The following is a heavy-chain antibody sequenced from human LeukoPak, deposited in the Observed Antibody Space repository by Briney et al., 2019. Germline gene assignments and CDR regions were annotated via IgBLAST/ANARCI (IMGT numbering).Heavy chain of an antibody. J-gene: IGHJ4*02. CDR2: INSDGSST. Sequence: GGSLRLSCAASGFTFSSYWMHWVRQAPGKGLVWVSRINSDGSSTSYADSVKGRFTISRDNAKNTLYLQMNSLRAEDTAVYYCAKMAAGAKSGEVLSYWGQGTLVTVSS. D-gene: IGHD3-10*01. CDR1: GFTFSSYW. V-gene: IGHV3-74*01. CDR3: AKMAAGAKSGEVLSY.